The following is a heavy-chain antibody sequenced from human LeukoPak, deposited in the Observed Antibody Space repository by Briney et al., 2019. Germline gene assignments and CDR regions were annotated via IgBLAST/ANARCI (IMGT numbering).Heavy chain of an antibody. CDR2: IYYSGST. D-gene: IGHD5-24*01. Sequence: PSETLSLTCIVSGGSISSYYWSWIRQPPGKGLEWIGYIYYSGSTNYNPSLKSRVTISVDTSKNQFSLKLSSVTAADTAVYYCARERRDGYNYYFDYWGQGTLVTVSS. V-gene: IGHV4-59*01. CDR1: GGSISSYY. CDR3: ARERRDGYNYYFDY. J-gene: IGHJ4*02.